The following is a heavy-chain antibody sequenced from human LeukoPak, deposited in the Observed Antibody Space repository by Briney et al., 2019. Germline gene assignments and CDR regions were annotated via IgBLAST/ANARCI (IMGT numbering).Heavy chain of an antibody. D-gene: IGHD3-10*01. CDR2: ISSSSSYT. CDR1: GFTFSDHY. CDR3: ARDPMDIRGFGWFDP. J-gene: IGHJ5*02. Sequence: GGSLRLSCAASGFTFSDHYMSWIRQAPGKGLEWVSYISSSSSYTNYADSVKGRFTISRDNAKNSLYLQMNSLRAEDTAVYYCARDPMDIRGFGWFDPWGQGTLVTVSS. V-gene: IGHV3-11*05.